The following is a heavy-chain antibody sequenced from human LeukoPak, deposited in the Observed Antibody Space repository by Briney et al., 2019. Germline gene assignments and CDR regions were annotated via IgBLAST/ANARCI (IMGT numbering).Heavy chain of an antibody. V-gene: IGHV3-66*01. CDR2: IYTGDTT. D-gene: IGHD6-19*01. CDR1: GFTVSSKY. J-gene: IGHJ4*02. Sequence: GGSLRLSCAASGFTVSSKYMSWVRQAPGKGLEWVSIIYTGDTTYYADSVKGGFTISRDNSKNTLYLQMDGLRAEDTAVYYCAKVGAVAAVDYWGQGTLVTVSS. CDR3: AKVGAVAAVDY.